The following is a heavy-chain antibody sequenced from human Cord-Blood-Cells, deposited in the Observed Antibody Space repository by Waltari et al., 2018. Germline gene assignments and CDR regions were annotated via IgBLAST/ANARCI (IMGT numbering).Heavy chain of an antibody. Sequence: EVQLVESGGGLVKLGGSLSCSCGASGFPFSCLILNWVRQAPGKGLEWVSSISSSSSYIYYADSVKGRFTISRDNAKNSLYLQMNSLRAEDTAVYYCARVPGWSYYFDYWGQGTLVTVSS. CDR1: GFPFSCLI. CDR3: ARVPGWSYYFDY. V-gene: IGHV3-21*01. J-gene: IGHJ4*02. D-gene: IGHD2-15*01. CDR2: ISSSSSYI.